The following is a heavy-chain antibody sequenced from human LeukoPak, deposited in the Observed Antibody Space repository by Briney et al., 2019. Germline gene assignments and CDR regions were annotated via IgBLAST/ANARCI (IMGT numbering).Heavy chain of an antibody. D-gene: IGHD2-15*01. CDR3: ASPTLHGGKVDI. V-gene: IGHV4-39*01. CDR2: IYYSGST. CDR1: GGSISSSSYY. Sequence: PSETLSLTCTVSGGSISSSSYYWGWIRQPPGKGLEWIGSIYYSGSTYYNPSLKSRVTISVDTSKNQFSLKLSSVTAADTAVYYCASPTLHGGKVDIWGQGTMVTVSS. J-gene: IGHJ3*02.